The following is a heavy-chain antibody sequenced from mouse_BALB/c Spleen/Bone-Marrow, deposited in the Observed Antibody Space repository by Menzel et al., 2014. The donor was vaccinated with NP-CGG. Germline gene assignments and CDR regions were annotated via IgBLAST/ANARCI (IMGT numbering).Heavy chain of an antibody. V-gene: IGHV1-14*01. CDR2: VNPYIGVS. CDR3: LRYYTYDGSFYYALDY. Sequence: EVQLQQSGPELVKPGASVKMSCKASGYTFTSYLIHWVKQKPGQGLEWIGYVNPYIGVSKYNENFKGKATLTSDKSSSTASMDLSSLTSEASAVYYCLRYYTYDGSFYYALDYWGQGTSVTVSS. CDR1: GYTFTSYL. D-gene: IGHD2-14*01. J-gene: IGHJ4*01.